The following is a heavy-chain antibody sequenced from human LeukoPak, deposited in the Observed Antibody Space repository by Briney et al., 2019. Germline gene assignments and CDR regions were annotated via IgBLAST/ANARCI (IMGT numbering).Heavy chain of an antibody. CDR3: ARGSSGSLGRDY. CDR2: MNPYSGNT. Sequence: GAPVKVSCKASGYTFTSYDINWVRQATGQGLEWMGWMNPYSGNTGYVQKFQGRVTMTRDTSISTAYMELSSLRSDDTAVYFCARGSSGSLGRDYWGQGTLVTVSS. CDR1: GYTFTSYD. V-gene: IGHV1-8*01. D-gene: IGHD1-26*01. J-gene: IGHJ4*02.